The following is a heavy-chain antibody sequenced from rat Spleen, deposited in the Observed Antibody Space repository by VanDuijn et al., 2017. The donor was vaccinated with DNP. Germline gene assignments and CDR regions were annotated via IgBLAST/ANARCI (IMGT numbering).Heavy chain of an antibody. Sequence: EVQLVESGGDLVQSGRSLKVSCAASGFTFSDYNMAWVRQAPKKGLEWVASISPSDNSTYYRDSVKGRFTISRDNAKSTLYLQMDSLRSEDTATYYCTDADYWGQGVMVTVSS. CDR3: TDADY. V-gene: IGHV5S10*01. J-gene: IGHJ2*01. CDR1: GFTFSDYN. CDR2: ISPSDNST.